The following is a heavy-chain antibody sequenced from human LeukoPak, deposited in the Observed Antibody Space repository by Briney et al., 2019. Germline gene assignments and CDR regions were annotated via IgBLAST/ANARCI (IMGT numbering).Heavy chain of an antibody. CDR1: GYTFTSYG. CDR3: ASVRSSYGPFDY. CDR2: ISAYNGNT. V-gene: IGHV1-18*01. Sequence: ASVKVSCTASGYTFTSYGISWVRQAPGQGLEWMGWISAYNGNTNYVQNLQGRVTMTTDTSTSTTYMELRSLRSDDTAVYYCASVRSSYGPFDYWGQGTLVTVSS. D-gene: IGHD5-18*01. J-gene: IGHJ4*02.